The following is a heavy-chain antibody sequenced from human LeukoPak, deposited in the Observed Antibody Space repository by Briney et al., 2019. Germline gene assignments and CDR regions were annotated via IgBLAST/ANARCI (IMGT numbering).Heavy chain of an antibody. V-gene: IGHV4-59*08. CDR2: IFYSGST. CDR1: GGSINNFY. Sequence: PSETLSLTCTVSGGSINNFYWSWIRQPPGKGLEWIGYIFYSGSTNYNPSLESRVTISIDTSKNQFSLKVNSLTAADTAVYYCARGPDILTGHNWFDPWGQGTLVTVSS. CDR3: ARGPDILTGHNWFDP. D-gene: IGHD3-9*01. J-gene: IGHJ5*02.